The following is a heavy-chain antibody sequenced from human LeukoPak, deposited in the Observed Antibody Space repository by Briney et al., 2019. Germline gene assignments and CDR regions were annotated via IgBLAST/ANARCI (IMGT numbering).Heavy chain of an antibody. CDR2: IYYSGST. D-gene: IGHD3-22*01. CDR1: GGSISSYY. V-gene: IGHV4-59*12. CDR3: ARGEINYYDSSGYISSFDY. Sequence: SETLSLTCTVSGGSISSYYWSWIRQPPGKGLEWIGYIYYSGSTYYNPSLKSRVTISVDTSKNQFSLKLSSVTAADTAVYYCARGEINYYDSSGYISSFDYWGQGTLVTVSS. J-gene: IGHJ4*02.